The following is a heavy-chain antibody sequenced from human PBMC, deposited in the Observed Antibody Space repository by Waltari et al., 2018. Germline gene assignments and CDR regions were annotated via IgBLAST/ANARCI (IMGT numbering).Heavy chain of an antibody. D-gene: IGHD3-22*01. V-gene: IGHV3-43*01. CDR1: GFTFDDYT. CDR3: AKDINYYDSSGYPDY. CDR2: ISWDGGST. Sequence: EVQLVESGGVVVQPGGSLRLSCAASGFTFDDYTMHWVRQAPGKGLEWVSLISWDGGSTYYADSVKGRFTISRDNSKNSLNLQMNSLRTEDTALYYCAKDINYYDSSGYPDYWGQGTLVTVSS. J-gene: IGHJ4*02.